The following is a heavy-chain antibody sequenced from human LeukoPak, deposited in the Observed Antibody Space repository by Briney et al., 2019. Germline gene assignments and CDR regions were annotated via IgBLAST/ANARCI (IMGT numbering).Heavy chain of an antibody. CDR1: GFTFSSYA. Sequence: GGSLRLSCAASGFTFSSYAMHWVRQAPGKGLEWVAVISYDGSNKYYADSVKGRFTISRDNSKNTLYLQMNSLRAEDTAVYYCARVPGYSSSVYFDYWGQGTLVTVSS. J-gene: IGHJ4*02. CDR2: ISYDGSNK. V-gene: IGHV3-30*04. D-gene: IGHD6-6*01. CDR3: ARVPGYSSSVYFDY.